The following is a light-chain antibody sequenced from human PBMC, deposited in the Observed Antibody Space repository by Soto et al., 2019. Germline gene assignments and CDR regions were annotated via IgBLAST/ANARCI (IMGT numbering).Light chain of an antibody. CDR2: GAS. J-gene: IGKJ1*01. CDR3: QQYGSSPLT. CDR1: QRVTNSY. Sequence: ETVMTQSPGTLYLSPGERVTLSCRASQRVTNSYLAWYQQKPGQAPRLLIYGASSRATGIPDRFSGGGSGTDFTLTISTLEPEDFSVYNCQQYGSSPLTVGQGTKVEI. V-gene: IGKV3-20*01.